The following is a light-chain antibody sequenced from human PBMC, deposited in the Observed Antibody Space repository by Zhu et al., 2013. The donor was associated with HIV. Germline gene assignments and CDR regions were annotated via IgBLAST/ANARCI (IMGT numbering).Light chain of an antibody. CDR1: QSVSSNY. CDR3: QQYDSSPYG. Sequence: EIVLTQSPGTLSLSPGERATLFCRASQSVSSNYLAWYQQRYGQAPRLLIYGVSRRATGIPDRFSGSGSGTDFTLTINRLEPEDFAVYYCQQYDSSPYGFGQGTRLEIK. CDR2: GVS. J-gene: IGKJ2*03. V-gene: IGKV3-20*01.